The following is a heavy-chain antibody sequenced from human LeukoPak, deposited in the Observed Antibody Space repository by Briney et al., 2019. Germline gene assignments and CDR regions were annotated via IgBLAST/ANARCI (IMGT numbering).Heavy chain of an antibody. CDR2: LNPNSGNT. Sequence: ASVKVSFKASGYTFTSYDINWVRQATGPGLEWMGWLNPNSGNTGYAQRFQGRVTMTRNTSISTAYMELSSLRSEDTAVYYCARGPRYSSGWYVDYYYYGMDVWGQGTTVTVSS. V-gene: IGHV1-8*01. CDR3: ARGPRYSSGWYVDYYYYGMDV. D-gene: IGHD6-19*01. J-gene: IGHJ6*02. CDR1: GYTFTSYD.